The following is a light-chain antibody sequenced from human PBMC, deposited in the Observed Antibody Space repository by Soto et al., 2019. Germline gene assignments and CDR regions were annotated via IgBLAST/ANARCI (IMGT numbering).Light chain of an antibody. CDR1: SSNIGNNY. Sequence: QSVLTQPPSVSAAPGQKVTISCSGSSSNIGNNYVSWYQQLPGTAPKLLIYDNNKRSSGIPDRFSGSKSGTSATRDITGLRTGDEADYYCGTWDSSLSGVVFGGGTQLTVL. CDR3: GTWDSSLSGVV. CDR2: DNN. V-gene: IGLV1-51*01. J-gene: IGLJ2*01.